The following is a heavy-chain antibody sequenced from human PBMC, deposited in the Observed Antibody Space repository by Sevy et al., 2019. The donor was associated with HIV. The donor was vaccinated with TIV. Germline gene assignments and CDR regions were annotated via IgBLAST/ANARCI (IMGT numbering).Heavy chain of an antibody. J-gene: IGHJ4*02. CDR3: ARGGEAYYFDY. CDR1: GGSISSYY. CDR2: IYYSVST. V-gene: IGHV4-59*01. Sequence: SETLSLTCTVSGGSISSYYWSWIRQPPGKGLEWIGYIYYSVSTNYNPSLKSRVTISVDTSKNQFSLKLSSVTAADTAVYYCARGGEAYYFDYWGQGTLVTVSS.